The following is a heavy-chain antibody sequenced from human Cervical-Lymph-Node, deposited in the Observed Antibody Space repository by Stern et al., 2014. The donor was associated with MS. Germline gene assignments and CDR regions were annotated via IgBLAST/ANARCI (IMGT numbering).Heavy chain of an antibody. D-gene: IGHD3-16*02. J-gene: IGHJ4*02. CDR1: GFTFSSFG. Sequence: VQLVESGGGVVQPGRSLRLSCAASGFTFSSFGMHWVRQAPGKGLEWVTVISSDGSKKYYADSVKGRFAISRDNSKNTLYLLMSSLRTEDTAVYYCAKDAVQSYRHFDYWGQGTLVTVSS. CDR2: ISSDGSKK. CDR3: AKDAVQSYRHFDY. V-gene: IGHV3-30*18.